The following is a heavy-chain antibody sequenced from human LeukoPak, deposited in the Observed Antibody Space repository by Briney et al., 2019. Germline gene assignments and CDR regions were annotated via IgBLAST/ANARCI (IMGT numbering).Heavy chain of an antibody. CDR1: GFTFSSYE. J-gene: IGHJ6*04. Sequence: GGSLRLSCAASGFTFSSYEMNWVRQAPGKGLEWVSYISSSGSTIYYADSVKGRFTISRDNAKNSLYLQMNSLRAEDTAVYYCAELGITMIGDVWGKGTTVTVSS. V-gene: IGHV3-48*03. CDR3: AELGITMIGDV. CDR2: ISSSGSTI. D-gene: IGHD3-10*02.